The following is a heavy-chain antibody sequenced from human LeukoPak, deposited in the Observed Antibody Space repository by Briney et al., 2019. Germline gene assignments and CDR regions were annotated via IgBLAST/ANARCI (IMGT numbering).Heavy chain of an antibody. Sequence: SGPTLVKPTQTHTLTCTFSDFSLSTPGMGVGWIRQPPGKAPEWLVMIYYNDDKRYSPSLRSRLTITKDTSKNQVVLTMTNVDVVDTATYYCAHLVVTIDWRSYFDYWGQGILVTVSS. CDR1: DFSLSTPGMG. V-gene: IGHV2-5*01. CDR2: IYYNDDK. CDR3: AHLVVTIDWRSYFDY. J-gene: IGHJ4*02. D-gene: IGHD3-9*01.